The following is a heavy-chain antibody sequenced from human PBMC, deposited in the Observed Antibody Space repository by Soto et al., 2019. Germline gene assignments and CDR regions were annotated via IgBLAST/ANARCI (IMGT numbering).Heavy chain of an antibody. J-gene: IGHJ6*03. CDR3: AKHYGSGTYYYYMDV. CDR1: GFTFNNYA. Sequence: VQLLESGGGLVQPGGSLRLSCAASGFTFNNYAMSWVRQAPGRGLEWVSTISGSGGSTYYADSVKGRFTISRDNSKNTVYLQMNSLRAEDTALYYCAKHYGSGTYYYYMDVWGKGTTVTVSS. D-gene: IGHD3-10*01. V-gene: IGHV3-23*01. CDR2: ISGSGGST.